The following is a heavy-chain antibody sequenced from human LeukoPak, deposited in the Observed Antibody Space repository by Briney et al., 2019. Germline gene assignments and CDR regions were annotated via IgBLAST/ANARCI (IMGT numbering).Heavy chain of an antibody. V-gene: IGHV3-74*01. J-gene: IGHJ4*02. Sequence: GGSLRLSCAASGFTFSTYWMHWVRQAPGKGLVWVSRINSDGSSTSYADSVKGRFTISRDNSKNTLYLQMNSLRAEDTAVYYCARKGYSGYGPDYWGQGTLVTVSS. D-gene: IGHD5-12*01. CDR3: ARKGYSGYGPDY. CDR2: INSDGSST. CDR1: GFTFSTYW.